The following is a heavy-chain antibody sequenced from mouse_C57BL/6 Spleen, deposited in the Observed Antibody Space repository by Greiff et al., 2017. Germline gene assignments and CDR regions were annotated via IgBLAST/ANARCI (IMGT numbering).Heavy chain of an antibody. V-gene: IGHV1-52*01. Sequence: QVQLKQPGAELVRPGSSVKLSCKASGYTFTSYWMPWVKQRPIQGLEWIGNIDPSDSETHYNQKFKDKATLTVDKSSSTAYMQLSSLTSEDSAVYCCARRDSPYAMDYWGQGTSVTVSS. CDR3: ARRDSPYAMDY. CDR2: IDPSDSET. J-gene: IGHJ4*01. CDR1: GYTFTSYW.